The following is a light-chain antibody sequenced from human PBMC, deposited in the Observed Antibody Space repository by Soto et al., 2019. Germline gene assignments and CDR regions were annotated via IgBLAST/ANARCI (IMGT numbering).Light chain of an antibody. Sequence: IVLTQSPATLSLSPGKRATLSCRASQSVSRYLAWYQQKPGQAPRLLIYDASNRATGIPARISGSGSGTDFTLTISSLEPEDSAVYYCQQGSTFGQGTRLEIK. CDR1: QSVSRY. J-gene: IGKJ5*01. CDR2: DAS. CDR3: QQGST. V-gene: IGKV3-11*01.